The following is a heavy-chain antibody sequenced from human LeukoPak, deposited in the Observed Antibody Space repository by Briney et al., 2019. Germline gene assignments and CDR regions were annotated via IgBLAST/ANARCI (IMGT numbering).Heavy chain of an antibody. CDR3: AKEGRSLQTY. D-gene: IGHD5-24*01. V-gene: IGHV3-7*03. CDR2: IKEDGTKT. Sequence: GGSLRLSCAASGFMFSSYWMSWVRLAPGKGLEWVANIKEDGTKTYYVDSVKGRFTICRDNDKNSLYLQMNSLRVEDTAVYYCAKEGRSLQTYWGQGTLVTVSS. J-gene: IGHJ4*02. CDR1: GFMFSSYW.